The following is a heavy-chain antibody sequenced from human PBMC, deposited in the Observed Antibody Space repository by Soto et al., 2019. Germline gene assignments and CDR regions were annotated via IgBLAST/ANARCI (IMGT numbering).Heavy chain of an antibody. CDR1: GGSFGGYY. D-gene: IGHD3-9*01. V-gene: IGHV4-34*01. CDR3: ARIPLRIGILTGYYRARWFDP. J-gene: IGHJ5*02. CDR2: INHSGST. Sequence: SETLSLTCAVYGGSFGGYYWSWIRQPPGKGLEWIGEINHSGSTNYNPSLKSRVTISVDTSKNQFSLKLSSVTAADTAVYYCARIPLRIGILTGYYRARWFDPWGQGTLVTVSS.